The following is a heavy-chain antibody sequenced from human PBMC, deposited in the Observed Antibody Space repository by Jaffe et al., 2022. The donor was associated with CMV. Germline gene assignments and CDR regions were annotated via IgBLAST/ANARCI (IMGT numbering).Heavy chain of an antibody. CDR1: GGSISSYY. Sequence: QVQLQESGPGLVKPSETLSLTCTVSGGSISSYYWSWIRQPPGKGLEWIGYIYYSGSTNYNPSLKSRVTISVDTSKNQFSLKLSSVTAADTAVYYCARGPPGCGGDCYPAYWGQGTLVTVSS. J-gene: IGHJ4*02. CDR3: ARGPPGCGGDCYPAY. V-gene: IGHV4-59*01. D-gene: IGHD2-21*02. CDR2: IYYSGST.